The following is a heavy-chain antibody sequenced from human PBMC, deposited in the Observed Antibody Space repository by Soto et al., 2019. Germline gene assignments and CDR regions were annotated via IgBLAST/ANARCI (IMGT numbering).Heavy chain of an antibody. V-gene: IGHV3-30-3*01. J-gene: IGHJ4*02. D-gene: IGHD6-13*01. CDR3: ARGSISSSSTFDY. Sequence: GSLRLSCAASGFTFSSYAMHWVRQAPGKGLEWVAVISYDGSNKYYADSVKGRFTISRDNSKNTLYLQMNSLRAEDTAVYYCARGSISSSSTFDYWGQGTLVTVSS. CDR1: GFTFSSYA. CDR2: ISYDGSNK.